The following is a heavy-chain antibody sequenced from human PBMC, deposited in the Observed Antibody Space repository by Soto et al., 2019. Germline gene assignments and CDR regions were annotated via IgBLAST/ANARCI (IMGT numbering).Heavy chain of an antibody. CDR1: GFXFSDYY. CDR2: ISSSGSTI. V-gene: IGHV3-11*01. CDR3: ARGRGSSGWYVYYFYYMDV. Sequence: PCGSLXLSCAASGFXFSDYYISCIRQAPGKGLEWVSYISSSGSTIYYADSVKGRFTISRDNAKNSLYLQMNSLRAEDTAVYYCARGRGSSGWYVYYFYYMDVWGKGTTVTVSS. J-gene: IGHJ6*03. D-gene: IGHD6-19*01.